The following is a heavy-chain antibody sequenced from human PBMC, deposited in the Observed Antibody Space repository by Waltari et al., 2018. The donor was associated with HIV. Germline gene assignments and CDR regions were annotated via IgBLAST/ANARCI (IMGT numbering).Heavy chain of an antibody. CDR2: ITRDNNYF. D-gene: IGHD3-22*01. CDR1: GFTFNLYT. Sequence: EVQLVESGGGLVKPGGSLRLSCAASGFTFNLYTMNWVRQAPGKGLEWVSSITRDNNYFYYADLVRGRFTISRDNAKNSLFLQMNSLKAEDTAVYYCVRGTIDSRRNWFDSWGRGTLVTVSS. J-gene: IGHJ5*01. CDR3: VRGTIDSRRNWFDS. V-gene: IGHV3-21*01.